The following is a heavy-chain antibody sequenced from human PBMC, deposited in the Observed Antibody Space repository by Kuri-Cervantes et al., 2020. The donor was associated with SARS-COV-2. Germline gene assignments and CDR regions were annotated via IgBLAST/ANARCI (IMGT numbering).Heavy chain of an antibody. CDR2: IFHDGST. V-gene: IGHV4-4*02. J-gene: IGHJ3*02. D-gene: IGHD2-2*02. Sequence: GSLRLSCVVSGGALNTYNWWTWVRQPPGKRLQWIGEIFHDGSTKFNPSLSLRGRVTMSLDKSKNQLSLNLTSVTAADTTVYYCARESTYTFDIWGQGTLVTVSS. CDR3: ARESTYTFDI. CDR1: GGALNTYNW.